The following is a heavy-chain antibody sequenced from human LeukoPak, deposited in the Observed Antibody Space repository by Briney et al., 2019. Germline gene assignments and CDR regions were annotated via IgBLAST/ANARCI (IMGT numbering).Heavy chain of an antibody. D-gene: IGHD4/OR15-4a*01. Sequence: GAPPHTSCQCSGSLFNNYWIGWVRQLPGKGLEWMGLIYPGESDPKYSPAFQGKVTISADTSTTPAYLQWRRLKATDPASDSCARPQDFGGTGMNAFDMGGEGTMRTVSS. V-gene: IGHV5-51*01. CDR1: GSLFNNYW. CDR3: ARPQDFGGTGMNAFDM. J-gene: IGHJ3*02. CDR2: IYPGESDP.